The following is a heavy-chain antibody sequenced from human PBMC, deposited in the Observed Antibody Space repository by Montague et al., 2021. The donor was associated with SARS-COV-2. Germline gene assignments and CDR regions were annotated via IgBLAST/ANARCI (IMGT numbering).Heavy chain of an antibody. Sequence: SETLSLTCTVSGSSISSSSYYRGWIRQPPGKGLEWIGSIYYSGSTYYNPSLKSRVTISVDTSKNQFSLKLSSVTAADTAVYYCARHSGRDTIFGVVIIPDAFDIWGQGTMVTVSS. J-gene: IGHJ3*02. CDR2: IYYSGST. D-gene: IGHD3-3*01. CDR1: GSSISSSSYY. CDR3: ARHSGRDTIFGVVIIPDAFDI. V-gene: IGHV4-39*01.